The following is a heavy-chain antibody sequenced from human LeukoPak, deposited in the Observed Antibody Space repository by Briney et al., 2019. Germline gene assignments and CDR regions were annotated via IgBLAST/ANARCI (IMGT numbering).Heavy chain of an antibody. D-gene: IGHD1-26*01. V-gene: IGHV4-39*01. J-gene: IGHJ3*02. CDR2: IYYTGAT. Sequence: SETLSLTCTVSGGSINIINYYWGWIHQPPGKGLEWIGSIYYTGATYHNPSLKSRVTISVDTSKNQFSLKLSSVTAADTAVFYCARHVGYGGTYGEFDIWGQGTMVTVSS. CDR1: GGSINIINYY. CDR3: ARHVGYGGTYGEFDI.